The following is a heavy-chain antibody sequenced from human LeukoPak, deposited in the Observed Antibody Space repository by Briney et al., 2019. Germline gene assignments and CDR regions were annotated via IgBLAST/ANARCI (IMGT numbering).Heavy chain of an antibody. CDR1: GYSISSGYY. CDR3: ARHSTHFWSGLDWFDP. Sequence: SETLSLTCAVSGYSISSGYYWGWIRQPPGKGPEWIGSIYHSGSTYYNPSLKSRVTISVDTSKNQFSLKLSSVTAADTAVYYCARHSTHFWSGLDWFDPWGQGTLVTVSS. J-gene: IGHJ5*02. CDR2: IYHSGST. D-gene: IGHD3-3*02. V-gene: IGHV4-38-2*01.